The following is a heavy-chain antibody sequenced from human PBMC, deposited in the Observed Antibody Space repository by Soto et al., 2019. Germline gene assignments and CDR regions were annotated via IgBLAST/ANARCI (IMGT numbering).Heavy chain of an antibody. Sequence: QVQLQESGPGLVKPSETLSLTCTVSGDSINNYYWTWIRQPPGKGLEWIGYIYDSGSTSYNPSLKSRLTISVDTSKNQFSLKLKSVTAADTAVYYCARGTKDYYQGMDVWGQGTTVTVSS. CDR3: ARGTKDYYQGMDV. V-gene: IGHV4-59*01. J-gene: IGHJ6*02. CDR1: GDSINNYY. CDR2: IYDSGST.